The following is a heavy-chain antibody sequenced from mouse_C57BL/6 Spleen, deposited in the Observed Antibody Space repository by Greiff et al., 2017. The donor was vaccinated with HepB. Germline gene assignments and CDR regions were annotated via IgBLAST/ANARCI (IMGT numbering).Heavy chain of an antibody. CDR1: GFTFSDAW. CDR3: TRRGTTVVSYYYAMDY. V-gene: IGHV6-6*01. CDR2: IRNKANNHAT. D-gene: IGHD1-1*01. J-gene: IGHJ4*01. Sequence: DVQLQESGGGLVQPGGSMKLSCAASGFTFSDAWMDWVRQSPEKGLEWVAEIRNKANNHATYYAESVKGRFTISRDDSKSSVYLQMNSLRAEDTGIYYCTRRGTTVVSYYYAMDYWGQGTSVTVSS.